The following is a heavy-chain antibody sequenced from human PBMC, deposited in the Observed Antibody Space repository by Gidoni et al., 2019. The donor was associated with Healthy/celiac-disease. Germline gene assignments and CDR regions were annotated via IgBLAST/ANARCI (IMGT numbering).Heavy chain of an antibody. Sequence: VPLQQWGAGLLQPSATLSLTCAVSGGSFSGYYWSWIRQPPGKGLEWIGEIKNSGSTNYNPSLKSRVTISVGTSKNQFSLKLSSVTAADAAVYYCASLVPTDWYFDLWGRGTLVTVSS. CDR3: ASLVPTDWYFDL. CDR1: GGSFSGYY. V-gene: IGHV4-34*01. CDR2: IKNSGST. J-gene: IGHJ2*01. D-gene: IGHD2-2*01.